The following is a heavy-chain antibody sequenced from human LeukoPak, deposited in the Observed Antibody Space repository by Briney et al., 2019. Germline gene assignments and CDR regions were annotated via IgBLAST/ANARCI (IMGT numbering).Heavy chain of an antibody. Sequence: GGSLRLSCAASGFTFSSYGMNWVRQAPGKGLEWVSYISSSGSTIYYADSVKGRFTISRDNAKNLLYLQMNTLRAEDTAVYYCARAQSTMYDYWGQGTLVTVSS. D-gene: IGHD5/OR15-5a*01. J-gene: IGHJ4*02. CDR3: ARAQSTMYDY. CDR1: GFTFSSYG. CDR2: ISSSGSTI. V-gene: IGHV3-48*03.